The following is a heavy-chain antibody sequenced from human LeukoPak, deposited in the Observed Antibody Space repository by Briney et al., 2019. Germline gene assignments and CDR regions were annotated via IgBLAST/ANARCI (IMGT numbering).Heavy chain of an antibody. D-gene: IGHD3-9*01. CDR2: IYTSGST. CDR3: ARELRYYMFSAGGIDY. J-gene: IGHJ4*02. CDR1: GGSISSGSYY. Sequence: PSETLSLTCTVSGGSISSGSYYWSWIRQTAGKGLEWIGRIYTSGSTNYNPSLKSQVTISVDTSKNQFSLKLSSVTAADTAVYYCARELRYYMFSAGGIDYWGQGTLVTVSS. V-gene: IGHV4-61*02.